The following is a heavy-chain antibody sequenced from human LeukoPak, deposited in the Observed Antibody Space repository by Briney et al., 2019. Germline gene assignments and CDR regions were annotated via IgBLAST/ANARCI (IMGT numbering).Heavy chain of an antibody. CDR1: GGSISSYY. J-gene: IGHJ6*03. CDR2: IYTSGST. V-gene: IGHV4-4*09. D-gene: IGHD3-3*01. Sequence: SETLSLTCTVSGGSISSYYWSWIRQPPGKGLEWIGYIYTSGSTNYNPSLKSRVTISVDTSKNQFSLKLSSVTAADTAVYYCARHGTYYDSWSGPYYYYYYMDVWGKGTTVTVSS. CDR3: ARHGTYYDSWSGPYYYYYYMDV.